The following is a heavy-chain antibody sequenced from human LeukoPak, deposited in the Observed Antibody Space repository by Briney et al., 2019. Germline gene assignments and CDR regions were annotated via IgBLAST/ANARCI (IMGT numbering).Heavy chain of an antibody. V-gene: IGHV1-18*01. J-gene: IGHJ4*02. CDR2: ISAYNGNT. CDR1: GYTFTSYG. CDR3: AKFGDDTWGSYNVAY. D-gene: IGHD3-16*01. Sequence: EASVKVSCKASGYTFTSYGISWVRQAPGQGLEWMGWISAYNGNTNYAQKLQGRVTMTTDTSTSTAYMELRSLRSDDTAVYYCAKFGDDTWGSYNVAYGGQGPRVTFS.